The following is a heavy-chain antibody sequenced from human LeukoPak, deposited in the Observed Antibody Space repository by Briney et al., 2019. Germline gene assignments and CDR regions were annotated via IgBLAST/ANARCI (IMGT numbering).Heavy chain of an antibody. CDR1: GGSVSRGGYY. V-gene: IGHV4-31*03. D-gene: IGHD3-10*01. Sequence: PSETLSLTCTVSGGSVSRGGYYWSWIRQHPGKGLEWIGYIYYSGSTYYNPSLKSRVTISVDTSKNQFSLKLSSVTAADTAVYYCARDGSGSTPYYFDYWGQGTLVTVSS. J-gene: IGHJ4*02. CDR2: IYYSGST. CDR3: ARDGSGSTPYYFDY.